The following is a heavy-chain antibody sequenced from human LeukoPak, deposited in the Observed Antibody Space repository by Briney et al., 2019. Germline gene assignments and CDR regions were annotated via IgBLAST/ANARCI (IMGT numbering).Heavy chain of an antibody. CDR1: GFTFSSYA. J-gene: IGHJ3*02. CDR2: ISYDGSNK. D-gene: IGHD3-22*01. Sequence: GGSLRLSCAASGFTFSSYAMHWVRQAPGKGLEWVAVISYDGSNKYYADSVKGRFTISRDNSKNTLYLQMNSLRAEDTAVYYCARDSVLDYYDSSGYLHTADAFDIWGQGTMVTVSS. CDR3: ARDSVLDYYDSSGYLHTADAFDI. V-gene: IGHV3-30*04.